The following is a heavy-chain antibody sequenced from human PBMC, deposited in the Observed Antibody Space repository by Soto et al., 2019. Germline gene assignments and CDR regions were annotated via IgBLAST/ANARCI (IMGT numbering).Heavy chain of an antibody. CDR1: GITLSTYG. Sequence: QVQLVESGGGVVQPGRPLRLSCAASGITLSTYGMHWVRQAPGKGLEWVAVISYDGSNKYYADSVKGRFTISRDKSKNTVYLQLNSLRAEDTAVYYCAKDPLAGDTTLWGQGALVTVSS. D-gene: IGHD2-15*01. CDR3: AKDPLAGDTTL. V-gene: IGHV3-30*18. J-gene: IGHJ4*02. CDR2: ISYDGSNK.